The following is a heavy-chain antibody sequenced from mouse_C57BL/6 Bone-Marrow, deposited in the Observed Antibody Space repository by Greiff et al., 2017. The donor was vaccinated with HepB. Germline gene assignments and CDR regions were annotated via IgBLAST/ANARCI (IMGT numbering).Heavy chain of an antibody. CDR2: IYPRSGNT. CDR1: GYTFTSYG. D-gene: IGHD2-4*01. CDR3: ARPLYYEYDSWFAY. V-gene: IGHV1-81*01. Sequence: VKLMESGAELARPGASVKLSCKASGYTFTSYGISWVKQRTGQGLEWIGEIYPRSGNTYYNEKFKGKATLTADKSSSTAYMELRSLTSEDSAVYFCARPLYYEYDSWFAYWGQGTLVTVSA. J-gene: IGHJ3*01.